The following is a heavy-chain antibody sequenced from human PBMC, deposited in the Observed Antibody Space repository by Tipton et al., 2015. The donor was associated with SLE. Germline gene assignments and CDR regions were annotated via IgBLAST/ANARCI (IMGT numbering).Heavy chain of an antibody. V-gene: IGHV3-23*01. Sequence: SGFTFGSYAMSWVRQAPGKGLEWVSAISGSGGSTYYADSVKGRFTISRDNSKNTLYLQMNSLRAEDTAVYYCAKDPADSSGWLDWFDPWGQGTLVTVSS. CDR1: GFTFGSYA. CDR3: AKDPADSSGWLDWFDP. D-gene: IGHD6-19*01. J-gene: IGHJ5*02. CDR2: ISGSGGST.